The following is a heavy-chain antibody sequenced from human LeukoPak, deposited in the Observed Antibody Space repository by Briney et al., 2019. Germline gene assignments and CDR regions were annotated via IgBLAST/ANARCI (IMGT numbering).Heavy chain of an antibody. CDR3: AELGITMIGGV. J-gene: IGHJ6*04. V-gene: IGHV3-30*04. CDR2: ISYDGSNK. Sequence: GGSLRLSCAASGFTFSSYAMHGVRQAPGRGLEGVAVISYDGSNKYYADSVKGRFTISRDNSKNTLYLQMNSLRAEDTAVYYCAELGITMIGGVWGKGTTVTISS. CDR1: GFTFSSYA. D-gene: IGHD3-10*02.